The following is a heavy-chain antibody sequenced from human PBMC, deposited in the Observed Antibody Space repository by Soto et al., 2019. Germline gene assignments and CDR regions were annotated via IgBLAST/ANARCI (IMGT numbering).Heavy chain of an antibody. J-gene: IGHJ1*01. CDR1: GLTFSSYA. Sequence: GGSLRLSCAASGLTFSSYAMSWVRQAPGKGLGWVSAISGSGGSTYYADSVKGRFTMSRDKAKDSLYLQLSSLRVEDTAVYYCVRDKDWAFEHWALGLLVTVSS. CDR2: ISGSGGST. V-gene: IGHV3-23*01. CDR3: VRDKDWAFEH. D-gene: IGHD3-9*01.